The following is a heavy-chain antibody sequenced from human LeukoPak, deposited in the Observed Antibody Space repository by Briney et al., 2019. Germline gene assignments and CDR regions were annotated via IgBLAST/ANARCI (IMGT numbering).Heavy chain of an antibody. CDR1: AFTFSGSA. V-gene: IGHV3-73*01. D-gene: IGHD3-10*01. J-gene: IGHJ3*02. CDR3: TRLTGADVFDI. CDR2: IRSKANNYAT. Sequence: GGSLRLSCAASAFTFSGSAIHWVRQASGKGLEWVGRIRSKANNYATAYAASVEGRFTISRDDSKSTAYLQMNSLKTEDTAVYYCTRLTGADVFDIWGQGTMVTVSS.